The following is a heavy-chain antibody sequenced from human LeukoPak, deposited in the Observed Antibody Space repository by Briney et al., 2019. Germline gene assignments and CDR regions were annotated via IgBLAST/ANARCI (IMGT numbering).Heavy chain of an antibody. V-gene: IGHV1-18*01. D-gene: IGHD3-10*01. Sequence: ASVKVSCKASGGTFSSYAISWVRQAPGQGLEWMGWISAYNGNTNYAQKLQGRVTMTTDTSTSTAYMELRSLRSDDTAVYYCARQVTMVRGVTGDWFDPWGQGTLVTVSS. CDR3: ARQVTMVRGVTGDWFDP. CDR1: GGTFSSYA. J-gene: IGHJ5*02. CDR2: ISAYNGNT.